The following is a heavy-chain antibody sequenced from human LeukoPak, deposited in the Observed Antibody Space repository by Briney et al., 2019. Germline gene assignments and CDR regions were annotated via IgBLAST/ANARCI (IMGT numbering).Heavy chain of an antibody. CDR2: ISYDGSNK. Sequence: GGSLRLSCAASGFTFSSYCMHWVRQAPGKGLEWVAVISYDGSNKYYADSVKGRFTISRDNSKNTLYLQMNSLRAEDTAVYYCARDFSSDSSGYYYSANFDYWGQGTLVTVSS. CDR1: GFTFSSYC. CDR3: ARDFSSDSSGYYYSANFDY. V-gene: IGHV3-30*03. D-gene: IGHD3-22*01. J-gene: IGHJ4*02.